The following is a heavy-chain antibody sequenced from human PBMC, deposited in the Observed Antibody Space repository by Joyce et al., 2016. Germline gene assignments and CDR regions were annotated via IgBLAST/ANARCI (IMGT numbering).Heavy chain of an antibody. CDR3: TTDPRY. CDR1: LTFRTTW. CDR2: IKSKNDGGTL. V-gene: IGHV3-15*01. Sequence: LTFRTTWMSWVRQAPGKGLEWIGRIKSKNDGGTLDYIETVKGSFTLSRDDSTNTVYLQMDSLKIEDTAMYYCTTDPRYWGRGTLVTVSS. J-gene: IGHJ4*02.